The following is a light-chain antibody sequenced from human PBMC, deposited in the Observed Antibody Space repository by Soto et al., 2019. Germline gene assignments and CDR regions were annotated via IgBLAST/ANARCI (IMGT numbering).Light chain of an antibody. CDR1: SSDVGSYNY. V-gene: IGLV2-14*01. CDR2: EVS. Sequence: QSVLTQPASVSGSPGQSTTISCTGTSSDVGSYNYVSWYQQHPGRAPRLMIYEVSNRPSGISNRFSGSKSGNTASLTISELQAEDEADYYCSSYTASNTYVFGPGTKVTVL. J-gene: IGLJ1*01. CDR3: SSYTASNTYV.